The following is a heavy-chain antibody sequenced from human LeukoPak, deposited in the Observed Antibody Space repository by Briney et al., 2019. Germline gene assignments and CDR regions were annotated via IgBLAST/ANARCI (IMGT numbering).Heavy chain of an antibody. CDR2: AYGDGTDK. Sequence: GGSLRLSCAASGFTFNRYGMHWVRQAPGKGLEWVAVAYGDGTDKYYADSVKGRFTISKDLSQNRLYMQMNSLRAEDAAMYYCATQQGGNPAYWGQGTLVTVSS. V-gene: IGHV3-33*01. J-gene: IGHJ4*02. CDR1: GFTFNRYG. CDR3: ATQQGGNPAY. D-gene: IGHD1-14*01.